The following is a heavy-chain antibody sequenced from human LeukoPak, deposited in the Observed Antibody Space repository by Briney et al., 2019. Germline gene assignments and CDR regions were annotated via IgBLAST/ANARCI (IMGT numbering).Heavy chain of an antibody. Sequence: GGSLRLFCAASGFTFSSYAMSWVRQAPGKGLEWVSAISGSGGSTYYADSVKGRFTISRDNSKDTLYLQMNSLRDEDTAVYYCARDNDWAFHYWGQGTLVTVSS. D-gene: IGHD3-9*01. CDR3: ARDNDWAFHY. V-gene: IGHV3-23*01. J-gene: IGHJ4*02. CDR2: ISGSGGST. CDR1: GFTFSSYA.